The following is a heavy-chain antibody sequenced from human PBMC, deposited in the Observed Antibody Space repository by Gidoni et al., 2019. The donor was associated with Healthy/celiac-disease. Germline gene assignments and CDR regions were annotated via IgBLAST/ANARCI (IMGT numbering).Heavy chain of an antibody. D-gene: IGHD1-7*01. J-gene: IGHJ5*02. Sequence: HWVCQATGKGLEWVAVIAYDGSNKYSADSVKGRFTISIDNSRNTLYLQMNSLRAEDAAVFYCAKDARYNWNYGVSWGQGTLVTVSS. V-gene: IGHV3-30*18. CDR3: AKDARYNWNYGVS. CDR2: IAYDGSNK.